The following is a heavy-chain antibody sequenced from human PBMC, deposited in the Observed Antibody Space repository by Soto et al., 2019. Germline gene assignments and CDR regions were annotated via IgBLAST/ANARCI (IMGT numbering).Heavy chain of an antibody. CDR3: AKGGPDSFCSGGRCYFDY. Sequence: EVQLVESGGGLVQPGRSLRLSCAASGFTFDDYAMHWVRRVPGKGLEWVSSISWNSNIIGYADSVKGRFTISRDNATNSLYLQMNSLRPEDTALYYCAKGGPDSFCSGGRCYFDYWGQGTLVTVSS. CDR1: GFTFDDYA. J-gene: IGHJ4*02. CDR2: ISWNSNII. D-gene: IGHD2-15*01. V-gene: IGHV3-9*01.